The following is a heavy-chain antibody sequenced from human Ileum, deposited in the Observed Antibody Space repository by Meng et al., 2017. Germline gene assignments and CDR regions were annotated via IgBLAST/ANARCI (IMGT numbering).Heavy chain of an antibody. CDR1: GMTLSTFW. Sequence: GASLKISCAASGMTLSTFWVQWVRQAPGKGLVWVSGINTDGTSTTYADSVKGRFTISRDNAKNTVYLQLNSVRAEDTAVYYCARPECSGGSCYSPSDYWGQGTLVTVSS. CDR3: ARPECSGGSCYSPSDY. J-gene: IGHJ4*02. V-gene: IGHV3-74*01. CDR2: INTDGTST. D-gene: IGHD2-15*01.